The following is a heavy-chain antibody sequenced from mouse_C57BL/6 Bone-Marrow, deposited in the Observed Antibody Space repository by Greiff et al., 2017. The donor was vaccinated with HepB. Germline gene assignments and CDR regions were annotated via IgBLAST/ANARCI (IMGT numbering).Heavy chain of an antibody. Sequence: EVKLQESGGGLVQPGGSLKLSCAASGFTFSDYYMYWVRQTPEKRLEWVAYISNGGGSTYYPDTVKGRFTISRDNAKNTLYLQMSRLKSEDTAMYYCASYYSNSFAYWGQGTLVTVSA. J-gene: IGHJ3*01. CDR2: ISNGGGST. D-gene: IGHD2-5*01. CDR1: GFTFSDYY. CDR3: ASYYSNSFAY. V-gene: IGHV5-12*01.